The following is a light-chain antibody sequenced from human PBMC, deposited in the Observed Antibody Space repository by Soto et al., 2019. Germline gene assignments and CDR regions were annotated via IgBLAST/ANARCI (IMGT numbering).Light chain of an antibody. Sequence: EIVFTQSPGTLSFSPGERATLSCKASQSVSSSYLAWYQQKPGQAPRLLIYGASSRATGIPDRFSGSGSGTDFTLTISRLEPEDFAVYYCQQYGSSWWTFGQGTKV. CDR1: QSVSSSY. J-gene: IGKJ1*01. CDR3: QQYGSSWWT. CDR2: GAS. V-gene: IGKV3-20*01.